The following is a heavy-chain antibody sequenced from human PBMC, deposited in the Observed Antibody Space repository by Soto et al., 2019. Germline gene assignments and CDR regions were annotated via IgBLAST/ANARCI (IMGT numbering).Heavy chain of an antibody. D-gene: IGHD1-1*01. CDR2: IYHSGST. Sequence: SETLSLTCTVSGGSISSYYWSWIRQPPGKGLEWIGYIYHSGSTYYNPSLKSRVTISVDRSKNQFSLKLSSVTAADTAVYYCARGNPVPLDYWGQGTLVTVPQ. CDR1: GGSISSYY. CDR3: ARGNPVPLDY. V-gene: IGHV4-59*12. J-gene: IGHJ4*02.